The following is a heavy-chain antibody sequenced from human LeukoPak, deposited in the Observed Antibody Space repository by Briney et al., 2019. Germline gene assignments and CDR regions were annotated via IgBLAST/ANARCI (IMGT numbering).Heavy chain of an antibody. CDR3: ARVGSAYGDLLEYDY. V-gene: IGHV1-18*01. J-gene: IGHJ4*02. Sequence: ASVKVSCKASGYTFTTCGISWVRQAPGQGLEWMGWISGNSGRTDYSQKLQDRVTITTDTSTSTAYMELRGLTSEDTGVYYCARVGSAYGDLLEYDYGGQGTLVTVSS. D-gene: IGHD4-17*01. CDR2: ISGNSGRT. CDR1: GYTFTTCG.